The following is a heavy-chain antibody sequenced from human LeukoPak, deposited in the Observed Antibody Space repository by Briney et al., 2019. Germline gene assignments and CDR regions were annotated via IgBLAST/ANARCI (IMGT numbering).Heavy chain of an antibody. CDR3: ASGALAVYFDY. D-gene: IGHD2-21*01. CDR1: GFIVSSNY. Sequence: GGSLRLSCEASGFIVSSNYMSWVRQAPGKGLEWVSVIYSGGSTYYADSVKGRFIISRDNSENTLYLQMNSLRAEDTAVYYCASGALAVYFDYWGQGTLVTVSS. CDR2: IYSGGST. J-gene: IGHJ4*02. V-gene: IGHV3-53*01.